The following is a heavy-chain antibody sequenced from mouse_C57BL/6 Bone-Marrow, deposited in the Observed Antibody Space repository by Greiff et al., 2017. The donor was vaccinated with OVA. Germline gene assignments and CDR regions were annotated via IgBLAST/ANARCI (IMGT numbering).Heavy chain of an antibody. Sequence: EVKLQESGGDLVKPGGSLKLSCAASGFTFSSYGMSWVRQTPDKRLEWVATISSGGSYTYYPDSVKGRFTISRDNAKNTLYLQMSSLKSEDTAMYYGARRGYYGSPFAYWGQGTLVTVSA. J-gene: IGHJ3*01. CDR1: GFTFSSYG. CDR3: ARRGYYGSPFAY. CDR2: ISSGGSYT. D-gene: IGHD1-1*01. V-gene: IGHV5-6*02.